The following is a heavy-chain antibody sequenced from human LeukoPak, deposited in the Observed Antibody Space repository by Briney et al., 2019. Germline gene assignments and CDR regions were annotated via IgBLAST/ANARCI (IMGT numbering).Heavy chain of an antibody. D-gene: IGHD5-12*01. J-gene: IGHJ4*02. CDR3: AKLPSRGYGTTALARYYFDY. V-gene: IGHV3-23*01. CDR2: ISASASST. Sequence: GGSLRPSCAASAFTFSGYAMSWVRQAPGKGLEWVSTISASASSTYYVDSVRGRFTISRDNSKNTLYLQMNSLRAEDTAVYYCAKLPSRGYGTTALARYYFDYWGQGTLVTVSS. CDR1: AFTFSGYA.